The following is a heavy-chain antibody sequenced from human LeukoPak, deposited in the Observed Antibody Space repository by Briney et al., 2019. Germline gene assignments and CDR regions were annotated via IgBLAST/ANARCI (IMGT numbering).Heavy chain of an antibody. CDR3: DRSLAGVIDY. Sequence: SETLSLTCTVSGGSISSSSYYWGWIRQPPGKGLEWIGSMYYSGRTYYNPSLKSRVTMSVDTSNNQFSLKLSSVTAADTAVYYCDRSLAGVIDYWGQGTLVTVPS. V-gene: IGHV4-39*07. CDR1: GGSISSSSYY. CDR2: MYYSGRT. J-gene: IGHJ4*02. D-gene: IGHD3-10*01.